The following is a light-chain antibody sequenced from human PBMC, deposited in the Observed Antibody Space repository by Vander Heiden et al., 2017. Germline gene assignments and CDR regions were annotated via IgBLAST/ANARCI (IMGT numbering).Light chain of an antibody. CDR3: QQYSIDSPT. V-gene: IGKV1-5*01. Sequence: DIQMTQSPSSLSASVGDRVTITCRASQSITTWLAWYQQRPVRAPKLLIYDASNLQSGVPSRFSGSGSGTDFTLTISSLQPDDFATYYCQQYSIDSPTFGQRTKVEI. J-gene: IGKJ1*01. CDR2: DAS. CDR1: QSITTW.